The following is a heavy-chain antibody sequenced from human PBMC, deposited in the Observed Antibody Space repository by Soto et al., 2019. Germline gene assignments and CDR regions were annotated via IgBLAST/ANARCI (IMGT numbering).Heavy chain of an antibody. D-gene: IGHD3-22*01. V-gene: IGHV3-30*03. CDR2: ISYDGSNK. Sequence: GGSLRLSCAASGFTFSSYGMHWVRQAPGKGLEWVAVISYDGSNKYYADSVKGRFTISRDNSKNTLYLQMNSLRAEDTAVYYCARDNYYDSSGFYDYWGQGTLVTVSS. CDR1: GFTFSSYG. CDR3: ARDNYYDSSGFYDY. J-gene: IGHJ4*02.